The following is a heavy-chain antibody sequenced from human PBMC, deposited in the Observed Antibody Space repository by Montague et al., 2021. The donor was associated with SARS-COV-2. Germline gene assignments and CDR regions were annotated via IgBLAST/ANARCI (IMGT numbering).Heavy chain of an antibody. V-gene: IGHV4-39*01. J-gene: IGHJ4*02. CDR2: IYSGGTVSYSRTT. CDR1: GDSIGSKGYY. D-gene: IGHD4-17*01. Sequence: SETLSLTCSVSGDSIGSKGYYWDWIRQSPGRGLEWIGTIYSGGTVSYSRTTYYHPSLKSRVTISVDTSKNQFSLNLASVTASDTAVYYCARGTLNDYGDSHYFDYWGQGALVTVSS. CDR3: ARGTLNDYGDSHYFDY.